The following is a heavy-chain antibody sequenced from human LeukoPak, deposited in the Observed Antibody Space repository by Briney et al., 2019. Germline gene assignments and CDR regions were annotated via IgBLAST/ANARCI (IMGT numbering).Heavy chain of an antibody. CDR3: ARENADVSYYFYGMDV. V-gene: IGHV3-66*01. CDR2: IYSGGST. J-gene: IGHJ6*02. Sequence: GGSLRLSCAASGFTVSSNHMSWVRQAPGKGLEWVSVIYSGGSTYYADSVKGRFTISRDNSKNTLYLQMNSLRAEDTAVYYCARENADVSYYFYGMDVWGQGTTVTVSS. D-gene: IGHD2-2*01. CDR1: GFTVSSNH.